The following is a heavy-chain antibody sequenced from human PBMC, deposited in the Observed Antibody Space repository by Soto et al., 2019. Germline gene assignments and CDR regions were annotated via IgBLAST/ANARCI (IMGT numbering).Heavy chain of an antibody. CDR1: GGSLNIYH. V-gene: IGHV4-34*01. J-gene: IGHJ4*02. CDR2: INHRGNT. D-gene: IGHD2-2*01. Sequence: SETLSLTCAVYGGSLNIYHWTWIRQSPGKGLDWIGEINHRGNTKYNPSLKSRVIISVDTSKDQFSLKLTSVTAADTALYYCARPTDCSSSSCSGTLLDWGQGTLVTVDS. CDR3: ARPTDCSSSSCSGTLLD.